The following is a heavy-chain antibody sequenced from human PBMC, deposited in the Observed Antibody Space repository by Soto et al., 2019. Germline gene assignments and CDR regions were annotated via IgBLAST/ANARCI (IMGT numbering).Heavy chain of an antibody. V-gene: IGHV3-21*06. CDR2: ISSSTSYV. CDR3: ARDPSEGRVGNWFES. J-gene: IGHJ5*01. CDR1: GFTFSRYS. Sequence: VGSLRLSCAASGFTFSRYSMNWLRQAPGKGLEWVASISSSTSYVYYADSMKGRFSTSRDNAKNILYLEMYGLRTEDTAVYYCARDPSEGRVGNWFESWGQGTLVTVSS. D-gene: IGHD2-2*01.